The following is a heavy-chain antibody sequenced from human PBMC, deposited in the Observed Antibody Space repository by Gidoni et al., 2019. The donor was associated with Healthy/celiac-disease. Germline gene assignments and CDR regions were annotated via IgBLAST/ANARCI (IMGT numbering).Heavy chain of an antibody. J-gene: IGHJ5*02. V-gene: IGHV4-59*01. D-gene: IGHD2-15*01. CDR3: ARAAVVPNWFDP. CDR2: IYYSGST. CDR1: GGSISSYY. Sequence: QVQLQESGPGLVKPSETLSLTCTVSGGSISSYYWSWIRQPPGKGLEWIGYIYYSGSTNYNPSLKSRVTISVDTSKNQFSLKLSSVTAADTAVYYCARAAVVPNWFDPWGQGTLVTVSS.